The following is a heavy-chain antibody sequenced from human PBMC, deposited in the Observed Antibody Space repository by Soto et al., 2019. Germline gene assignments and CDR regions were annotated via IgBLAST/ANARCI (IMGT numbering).Heavy chain of an antibody. J-gene: IGHJ4*02. CDR1: GYTFTDYY. V-gene: IGHV1-2*04. CDR2: INPNSGGT. CDR3: ARDKGSRSGWYELDY. Sequence: ASVKVSCKASGYTFTDYYFHWVRQAPGQGLEWMGWINPNSGGTDYAQKFQGWVTMTRDTSISTAYMELSRLRSDDTAVYYCARDKGSRSGWYELDYWGQGTLVTVSS. D-gene: IGHD6-19*01.